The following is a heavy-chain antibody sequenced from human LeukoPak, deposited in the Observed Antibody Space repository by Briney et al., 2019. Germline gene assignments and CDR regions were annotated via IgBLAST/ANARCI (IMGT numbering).Heavy chain of an antibody. Sequence: GGSLRLSCAASGFTFSAYWMHWVRQAPGKGLERVAAISGSGGSTYYADSVKGRFTISRDNSKNTLYLQMNSLRAEDTAVYYCAKPAYTRVSSSWYEDYWGQGTLVTVSS. CDR3: AKPAYTRVSSSWYEDY. CDR1: GFTFSAYW. V-gene: IGHV3-23*01. D-gene: IGHD6-13*01. J-gene: IGHJ4*02. CDR2: ISGSGGST.